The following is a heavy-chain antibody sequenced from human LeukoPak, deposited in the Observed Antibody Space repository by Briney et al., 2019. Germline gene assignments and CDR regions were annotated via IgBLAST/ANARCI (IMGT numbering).Heavy chain of an antibody. V-gene: IGHV3-23*01. CDR2: ISGSGGST. J-gene: IGHJ4*02. CDR3: AKASRDSSGLDYFDY. CDR1: GFTFSRYG. Sequence: GGSLRLSCAASGFTFSRYGMSWVRQAPGKGLEWVSAISGSGGSTYYADSVKGRFTISRDNSKNTLYLQMNSLRAEDTAVYYCAKASRDSSGLDYFDYWGQGTLVTISS. D-gene: IGHD3-22*01.